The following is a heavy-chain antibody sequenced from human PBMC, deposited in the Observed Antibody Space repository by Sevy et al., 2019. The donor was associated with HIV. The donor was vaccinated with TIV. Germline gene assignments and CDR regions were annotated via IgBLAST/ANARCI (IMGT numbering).Heavy chain of an antibody. Sequence: GGSLRLSCGASGFTFSNYAMSWVRQAPGRGPEWVSGINIGGSTYYADSVKGRFTISRDNSKKMVFLQMNSLGAEDTAVYYCASGDITMITDLDYWGQGALVTVSS. CDR1: GFTFSNYA. D-gene: IGHD3-16*01. CDR3: ASGDITMITDLDY. J-gene: IGHJ4*02. V-gene: IGHV3-23*01. CDR2: INIGGST.